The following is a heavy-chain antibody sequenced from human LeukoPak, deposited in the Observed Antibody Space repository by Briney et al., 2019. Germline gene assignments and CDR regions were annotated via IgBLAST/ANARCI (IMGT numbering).Heavy chain of an antibody. J-gene: IGHJ5*02. D-gene: IGHD3-9*01. CDR1: GYTFTSYG. V-gene: IGHV1-18*01. CDR2: ISAYNGNT. Sequence: ASVKVSCKASGYTFTSYGISWVRQAPGQGLEWMGWISAYNGNTNYAQKLQGRVTMSTDTSTSTAYMELRSLRFDDTAIYYCAKDWHILTGRNCFDPWGQGTLVTVSS. CDR3: AKDWHILTGRNCFDP.